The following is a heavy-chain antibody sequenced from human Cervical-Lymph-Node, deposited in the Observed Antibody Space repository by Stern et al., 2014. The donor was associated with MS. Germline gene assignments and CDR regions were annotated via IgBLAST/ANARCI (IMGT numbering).Heavy chain of an antibody. CDR2: IIPIFDTP. V-gene: IGHV1-69*06. Sequence: QMQLVQSGAEVKTPGSSVKVSCKASGGTFSTFSINWVRQVPGQSLEWMGGIIPIFDTPNFAQKFQGRVTITADSSTSTVYMALNSLRFDDTAVYYCVLPSTVTTAAFDVWGRGTMVTVSS. J-gene: IGHJ3*01. CDR3: VLPSTVTTAAFDV. D-gene: IGHD4-11*01. CDR1: GGTFSTFS.